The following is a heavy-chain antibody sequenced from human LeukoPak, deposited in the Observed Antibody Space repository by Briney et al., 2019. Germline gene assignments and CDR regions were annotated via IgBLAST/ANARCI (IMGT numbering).Heavy chain of an antibody. CDR2: INHSGST. CDR1: GGSFSGYY. Sequence: SETQSLTCAVYGGSFSGYYWSWIRQPPGKGLEWIGEINHSGSTNYNPSLKSRVTISVDTSKNQFSLKLSSVTAADTAVYYCASTNLDSSGYYPAHYLQAFDIWGQGTMVTVSS. CDR3: ASTNLDSSGYYPAHYLQAFDI. D-gene: IGHD3-22*01. J-gene: IGHJ3*02. V-gene: IGHV4-34*01.